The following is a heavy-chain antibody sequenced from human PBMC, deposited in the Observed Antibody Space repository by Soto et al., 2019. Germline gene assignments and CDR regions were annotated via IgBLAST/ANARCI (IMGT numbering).Heavy chain of an antibody. CDR2: IRSNTDGGTT. CDR3: TTRSGSSP. J-gene: IGHJ5*02. CDR1: GFTFSNAW. D-gene: IGHD6-6*01. V-gene: IGHV3-15*01. Sequence: EVQLVESGGGLVKPGGSLRLSCAASGFTFSNAWMSWVRQAPGKGLEWVGRIRSNTDGGTTDYAATVKGRFTISRDDSKHTLYLQMNSLKTEDTAVYYCTTRSGSSPWCQGTLVTVSS.